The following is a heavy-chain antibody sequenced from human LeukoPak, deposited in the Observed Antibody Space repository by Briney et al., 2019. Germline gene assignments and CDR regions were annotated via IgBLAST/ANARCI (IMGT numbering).Heavy chain of an antibody. J-gene: IGHJ4*02. CDR3: ARDHDYGDYVVQGFLDT. D-gene: IGHD4-17*01. V-gene: IGHV3-33*01. Sequence: PGGSLRLSCAASGFTFSSYGMHWVRQAPGKGLEWVAVMWYDGSNKYYADSVKGRFTISRDNSKNTLYLQMNSLRAEDTAVYYCARDHDYGDYVVQGFLDTWGQGTLVTVSS. CDR2: MWYDGSNK. CDR1: GFTFSSYG.